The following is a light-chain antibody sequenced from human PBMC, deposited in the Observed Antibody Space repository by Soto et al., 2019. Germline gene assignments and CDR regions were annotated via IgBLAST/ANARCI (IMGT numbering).Light chain of an antibody. J-gene: IGKJ5*01. CDR2: AAS. V-gene: IGKV1-39*01. CDR1: ESIARH. Sequence: DIQMTQSPSSLSASVGDRVTITCRASESIARHLNWYQQKPGKAPKLLIYAASSLQNGVLSRFRGGGSATDFTLTIRNLQPEDFATYCCQRRYSALSITFGQGTRLEIK. CDR3: QRRYSALSIT.